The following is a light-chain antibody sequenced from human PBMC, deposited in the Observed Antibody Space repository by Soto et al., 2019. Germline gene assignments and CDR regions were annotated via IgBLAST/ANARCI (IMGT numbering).Light chain of an antibody. J-gene: IGLJ2*01. CDR2: DVS. CDR3: SSYAGSYTLV. V-gene: IGLV2-11*01. CDR1: SNDVGGYNF. Sequence: QSAPTQPRSVSGSPGQSVTISCTGTSNDVGGYNFVSWYQQHPGKVPKLFIYDVSRRPSGVPDRFSGSKSGNTASLTISGLQAEDEADYYCSSYAGSYTLVFVGGTQVTVL.